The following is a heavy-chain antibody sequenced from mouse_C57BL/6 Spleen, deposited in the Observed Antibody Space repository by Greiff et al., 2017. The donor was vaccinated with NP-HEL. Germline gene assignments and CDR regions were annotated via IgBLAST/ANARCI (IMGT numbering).Heavy chain of an antibody. V-gene: IGHV1-85*01. CDR1: GYTFTSYD. J-gene: IGHJ3*01. Sequence: QVQLQQSGPELVKPGASVKLSCKASGYTFTSYDINWVKQRPGQGLEWIGWIYPRDGSTTYIEKFKGKATLTVDTSSSTAYMELHSLTSEDSAVYFCARNENYGSSSWFAYWGQGTLVTVSA. D-gene: IGHD1-1*01. CDR2: IYPRDGST. CDR3: ARNENYGSSSWFAY.